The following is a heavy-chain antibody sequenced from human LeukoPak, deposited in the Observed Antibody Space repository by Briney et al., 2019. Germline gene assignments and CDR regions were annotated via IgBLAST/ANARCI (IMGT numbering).Heavy chain of an antibody. CDR1: GFAFGDYW. Sequence: GGSLRLSCAASGFAFGDYWMTWVRQAPGKGLEWVANIKKDGSEKYYVASVRGRFTISRDNAKNSLYLQMNSLRAEDTAVYYCARSVGGGAFDIWGQGTMVTVSS. CDR3: ARSVGGGAFDI. D-gene: IGHD3-10*01. CDR2: IKKDGSEK. J-gene: IGHJ3*02. V-gene: IGHV3-7*03.